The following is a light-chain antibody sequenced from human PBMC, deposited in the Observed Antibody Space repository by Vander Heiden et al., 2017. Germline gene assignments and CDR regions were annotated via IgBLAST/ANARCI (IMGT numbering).Light chain of an antibody. CDR3: QQYKSYPYT. J-gene: IGKJ2*01. CDR1: QSVNIW. Sequence: DILMTQSPSTLSASVGDRVTITCRASQSVNIWLAWYLQKPGKAPKVLINKASSLESGAPSRFRGSGSGTEFTLTISSLQPDDFATYYCQQYKSYPYTFGQGTKLEIK. V-gene: IGKV1-5*03. CDR2: KAS.